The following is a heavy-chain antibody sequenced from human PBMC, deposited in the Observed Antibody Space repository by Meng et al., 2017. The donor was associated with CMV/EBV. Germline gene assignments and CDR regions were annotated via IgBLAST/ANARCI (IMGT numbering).Heavy chain of an antibody. D-gene: IGHD2-15*01. Sequence: GESLKISCAASGFTFSSYWMSWVRQAPGKGLEWVANIKQDGSEKYYVDSVKGRFTISRDNAKNSLYLQMNSLRAEDTAVYYCARVRRDIHFDYWGQGTLVTVSS. CDR3: ARVRRDIHFDY. J-gene: IGHJ4*02. V-gene: IGHV3-7*01. CDR1: GFTFSSYW. CDR2: IKQDGSEK.